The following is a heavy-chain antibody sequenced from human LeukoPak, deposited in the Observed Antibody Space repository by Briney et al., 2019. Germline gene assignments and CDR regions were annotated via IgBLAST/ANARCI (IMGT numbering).Heavy chain of an antibody. CDR2: IEPDGSEK. J-gene: IGHJ4*02. CDR3: ARHPYGVLDY. D-gene: IGHD4-17*01. V-gene: IGHV3-7*01. Sequence: GGSLRLSCAVSGFSFDTYWMTWVRQAPGKGLEWVANIEPDGSEKYYVDSLKGRFTISRDNARNSLYLQMNSLRAEDTAVYYCARHPYGVLDYWGQGTLVTVSS. CDR1: GFSFDTYW.